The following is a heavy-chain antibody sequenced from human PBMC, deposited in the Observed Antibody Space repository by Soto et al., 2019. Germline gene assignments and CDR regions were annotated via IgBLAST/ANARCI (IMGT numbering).Heavy chain of an antibody. D-gene: IGHD3-22*01. J-gene: IGHJ3*01. Sequence: EVQLVESGGGLIQPGGSLRLSCTASGFTVSTNYMAWVRRAAGKGLEWVSAIFASGKTYYADAVKGRFTVSRDNSQNTLFLQMSSLTVEDTAVYYCAGESPGFYGMSFDLWGQGTVVTVSS. CDR2: IFASGKT. CDR3: AGESPGFYGMSFDL. V-gene: IGHV3-53*01. CDR1: GFTVSTNY.